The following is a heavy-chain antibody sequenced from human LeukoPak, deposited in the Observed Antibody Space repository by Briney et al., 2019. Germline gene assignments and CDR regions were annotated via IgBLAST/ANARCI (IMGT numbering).Heavy chain of an antibody. CDR3: AKAGDYYGSGSYYHPLLPFDP. Sequence: GGSLRLSCAASGFTFSSYGVSWVRQAPGKGLEWVSAISGSGGSTYYADSVKGRFIISRDNSKNTLYLQMNSLRAEDTAIYYCAKAGDYYGSGSYYHPLLPFDPWGQGTLVTVSS. D-gene: IGHD3-10*01. V-gene: IGHV3-23*01. CDR1: GFTFSSYG. J-gene: IGHJ5*02. CDR2: ISGSGGST.